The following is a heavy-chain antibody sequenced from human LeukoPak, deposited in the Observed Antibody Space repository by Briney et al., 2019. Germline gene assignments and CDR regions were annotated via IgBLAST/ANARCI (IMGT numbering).Heavy chain of an antibody. Sequence: KPSETLPLTCAVSGYSISSGYYWGWIRQPPGKGLEWIGSIYHSGSTYYNPSLKSRVTISVDTSKNQFSLKLSSVTAADTAVYYCARHGENPTPEYYYYYYMDVWGKGTTVTVSS. D-gene: IGHD1-14*01. CDR2: IYHSGST. J-gene: IGHJ6*03. V-gene: IGHV4-38-2*01. CDR3: ARHGENPTPEYYYYYYMDV. CDR1: GYSISSGYY.